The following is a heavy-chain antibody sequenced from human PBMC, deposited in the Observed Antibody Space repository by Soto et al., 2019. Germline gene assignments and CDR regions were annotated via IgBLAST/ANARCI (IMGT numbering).Heavy chain of an antibody. V-gene: IGHV4-4*02. CDR3: ARVRRGAYGVPEYFHD. D-gene: IGHD4-17*01. CDR2: IYHVWNN. CDR1: GGSISSSNW. Sequence: QVQLQESDPGLLKPSGTLSLTCYVSGGSISSSNWWTWVRQPPGKGLEWIGEIYHVWNNNYNPSLKSRVTISVYKSKNEFSLKLSAVPHADTAVYYCARVRRGAYGVPEYFHDWGQGTLVTASS. J-gene: IGHJ1*01.